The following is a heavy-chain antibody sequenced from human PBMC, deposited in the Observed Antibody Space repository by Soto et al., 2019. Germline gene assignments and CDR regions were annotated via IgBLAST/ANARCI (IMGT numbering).Heavy chain of an antibody. V-gene: IGHV4-4*02. J-gene: IGHJ5*02. Sequence: SETLSLTCAVSGGSISSSNWWTWVRQPPGKGLEWIGEIYHSGSTNYNPSLKSRVTISVDKSNHQFSLNLNSVTAADSAVYFCARHKGPRIALAASWFDTWGQGILVTVSS. D-gene: IGHD6-19*01. CDR1: GGSISSSNW. CDR2: IYHSGST. CDR3: ARHKGPRIALAASWFDT.